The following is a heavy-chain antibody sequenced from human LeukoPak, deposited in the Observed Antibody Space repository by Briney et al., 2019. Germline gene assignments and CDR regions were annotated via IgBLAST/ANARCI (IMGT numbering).Heavy chain of an antibody. J-gene: IGHJ4*02. Sequence: GGSLRLSCAASGFTFSSRAMYWVHQAPAKGLEWVAGLSYDGSNTYYLDSVKGRFTISGDNSKNTLYLQMDSLRTEDTAVYYCAKDPHQLILSNYFDDWGQGTLVTVSS. CDR2: LSYDGSNT. D-gene: IGHD2/OR15-2a*01. CDR1: GFTFSSRA. CDR3: AKDPHQLILSNYFDD. V-gene: IGHV3-30*18.